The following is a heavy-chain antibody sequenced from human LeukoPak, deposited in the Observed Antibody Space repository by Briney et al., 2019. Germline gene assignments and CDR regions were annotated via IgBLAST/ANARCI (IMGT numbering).Heavy chain of an antibody. CDR1: GFTFSSNY. J-gene: IGHJ4*02. Sequence: GGSLRLSCAASGFTFSSNYMSWVRQAPGKGLEWVSVIYSGGSTYYADSVKGRFTISRDNSKNTLYLQMNSLRAEDTAVYYCARDRSVVGAPDYYFDYWGQGTLVTVSS. V-gene: IGHV3-66*02. CDR2: IYSGGST. CDR3: ARDRSVVGAPDYYFDY. D-gene: IGHD2-15*01.